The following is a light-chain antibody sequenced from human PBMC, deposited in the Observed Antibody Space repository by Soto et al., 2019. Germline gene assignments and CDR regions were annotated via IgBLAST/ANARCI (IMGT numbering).Light chain of an antibody. CDR2: DAS. CDR1: QSVNSY. Sequence: EIVLTQSPATLSLSPGERGTLSCRASQSVNSYLAWYQQKPGQAPRLLIYDASNRATGVPSRFSGSASGTDFTLTISSLEPEDFAVYYCQQGGSWPLTIVGGTKVEIK. J-gene: IGKJ4*01. V-gene: IGKV3-11*01. CDR3: QQGGSWPLT.